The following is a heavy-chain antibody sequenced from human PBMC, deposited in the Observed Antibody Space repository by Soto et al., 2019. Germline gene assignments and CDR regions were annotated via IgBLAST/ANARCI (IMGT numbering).Heavy chain of an antibody. Sequence: SGPTLVNPTQTLTLTCSFSGFSLSTSGMRVNWIRQPPGKAFQWLARIDWDDDKFYNTSLQTRLTISKDTSKNQVVLTMTNMDPVDTATYYCARTVGRDAATIVFVTLGHGTVLTVSS. CDR2: IDWDDDK. V-gene: IGHV2-70*04. CDR3: ARTVGRDAATIVFVT. CDR1: GFSLSTSGMR. J-gene: IGHJ3*02. D-gene: IGHD4-4*01.